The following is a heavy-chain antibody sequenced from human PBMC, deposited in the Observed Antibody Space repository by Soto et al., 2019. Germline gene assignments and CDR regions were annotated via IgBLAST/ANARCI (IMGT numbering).Heavy chain of an antibody. CDR1: GFTFSSFW. CDR3: AKAREVTLVRVPSSY. D-gene: IGHD3-10*01. J-gene: IGHJ4*02. CDR2: IGGSGDGT. Sequence: LRLSCAASGFTFSSFWMSWVRQAPGKGLQWVSTIGGSGDGTYYADSVKGRFTISRDNSKNTLYLQMNSLRAEDTAVYYCAKAREVTLVRVPSSYWGQGTLVTVSS. V-gene: IGHV3-23*01.